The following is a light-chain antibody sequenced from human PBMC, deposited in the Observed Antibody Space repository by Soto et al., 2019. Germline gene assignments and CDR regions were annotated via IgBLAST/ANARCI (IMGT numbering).Light chain of an antibody. J-gene: IGKJ4*01. V-gene: IGKV3-11*01. CDR3: QQRTNWLT. CDR2: DAS. CDR1: QSISTS. Sequence: EIVLTQSPATLSLSPGERATLSCRASQSISTSLAWYQHKPGQAPRLLIYDASKRATGIPARFSGSGSGTDFTLTISSLEHEDFVVYDCQQRTNWLTFGGGTKVEIK.